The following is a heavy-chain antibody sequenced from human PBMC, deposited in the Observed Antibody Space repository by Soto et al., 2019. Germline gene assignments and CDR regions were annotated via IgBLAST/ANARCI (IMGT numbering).Heavy chain of an antibody. D-gene: IGHD5-12*01. CDR2: TIPILDVA. Sequence: QVQLVQSGAEVKKPGSSVKVSCKASGGTFSTSTFTWVRQAPGQGLEWMGRTIPILDVADYAQDFQGRVTITADKSTSTAYMELTSLTSKDTAVSYCARDSPIGSTYSGYDAIDSWGQGTLVTVSS. CDR1: GGTFSTST. CDR3: ARDSPIGSTYSGYDAIDS. V-gene: IGHV1-69*08. J-gene: IGHJ4*02.